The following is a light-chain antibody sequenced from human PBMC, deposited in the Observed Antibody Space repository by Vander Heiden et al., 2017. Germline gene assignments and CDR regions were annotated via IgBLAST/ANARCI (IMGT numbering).Light chain of an antibody. CDR1: SRNDSYA. J-gene: IGLJ3*02. V-gene: IGLV4-69*01. Sequence: LVVTQSPSSSASPAASVTLTTSLNSRNDSYALDWHQQQPEQGPRYLVKVNSDGSHSKGDGIPDRFSGSSSGAARYIIISSLQSEDEADYYCQTRGSGIVVFGGGTKLTVL. CDR3: QTRGSGIVV. CDR2: VNSDGSH.